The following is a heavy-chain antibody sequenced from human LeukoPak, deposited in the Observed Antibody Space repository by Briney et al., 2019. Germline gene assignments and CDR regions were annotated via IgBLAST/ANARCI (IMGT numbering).Heavy chain of an antibody. Sequence: KPSETLSLTCTVSGGSISSYYWCWIRQPPGKGLEWIGYIYYSGSTNYNPSLKSRVTISVDTSKNQFSLKLSSVTAADTAVYYCARDGTGDRYYYYYGMDVWGQGTTVTVSS. CDR1: GGSISSYY. CDR3: ARDGTGDRYYYYYGMDV. J-gene: IGHJ6*02. D-gene: IGHD7-27*01. V-gene: IGHV4-59*01. CDR2: IYYSGST.